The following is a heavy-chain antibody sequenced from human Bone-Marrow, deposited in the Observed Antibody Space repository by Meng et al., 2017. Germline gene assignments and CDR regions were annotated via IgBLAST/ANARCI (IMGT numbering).Heavy chain of an antibody. Sequence: GAGLFNPSAPLSPTCVVSGWSFSDYYWRWVRQPPGKGLEWIGEINHSGSTNYNPSLEGRATISVDTSQNNLSLRLSSVTAADSAVYYCARGPTTMAHDFDYWGQGTLVTVSS. J-gene: IGHJ4*02. D-gene: IGHD4-11*01. V-gene: IGHV4-34*01. CDR1: GWSFSDYY. CDR2: INHSGST. CDR3: ARGPTTMAHDFDY.